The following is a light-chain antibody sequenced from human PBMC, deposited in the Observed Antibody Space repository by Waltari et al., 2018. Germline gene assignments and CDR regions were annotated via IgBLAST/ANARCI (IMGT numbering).Light chain of an antibody. CDR2: DAS. CDR3: QQRDSLLVT. CDR1: QSVSSY. J-gene: IGKJ4*01. Sequence: EIVLTQSPATLSLSPGERATLSCRARQSVSSYLAWYQPKPGQAPRLLLYDASNRAAGIPARFSGSGSGTDFTLTISSLEPEDFAVYYCQQRDSLLVTFGGGTKVQI. V-gene: IGKV3-11*01.